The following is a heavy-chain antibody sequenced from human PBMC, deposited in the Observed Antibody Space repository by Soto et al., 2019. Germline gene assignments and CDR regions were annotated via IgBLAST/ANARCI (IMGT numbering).Heavy chain of an antibody. D-gene: IGHD1-26*01. CDR3: AILPGVGRNYYYGMDV. CDR2: IYPGDSDT. Sequence: PGESLKISCKGSGYSFTSYWIGWVRQMPGKGLEWMGIIYPGDSDTRYSPSLQGQVTISADKSISTAYLQWSSLKASDTAMYYCAILPGVGRNYYYGMDVWGQGTTVTVSS. J-gene: IGHJ6*02. CDR1: GYSFTSYW. V-gene: IGHV5-51*01.